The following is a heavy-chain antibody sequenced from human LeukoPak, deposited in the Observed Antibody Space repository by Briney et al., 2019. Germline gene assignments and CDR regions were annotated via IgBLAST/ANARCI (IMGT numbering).Heavy chain of an antibody. CDR3: ARLPTGYSYGYPYYFGY. J-gene: IGHJ4*02. D-gene: IGHD5-18*01. Sequence: GESLKISCKSTGYSLTNYWIGWVRQMPGKGLEWMWIIYPGDSDTRYSPSFQGQVTISADKSIGTAYLQWSSLNAADTAIYYCARLPTGYSYGYPYYFGYRGQGTLVTVSS. V-gene: IGHV5-51*01. CDR1: GYSLTNYW. CDR2: IYPGDSDT.